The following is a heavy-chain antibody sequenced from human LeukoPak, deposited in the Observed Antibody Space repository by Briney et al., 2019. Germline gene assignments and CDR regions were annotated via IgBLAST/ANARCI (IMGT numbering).Heavy chain of an antibody. CDR3: AKDLVYYDSSPLYYFDY. J-gene: IGHJ4*02. Sequence: GRSLRLSCAASGFTFSSYGMHWVRQAPGKGLEWVAVISYDGSNKYYADSVKGRLTISRDNSKNTLYLQMNSLRAEDTAVYYCAKDLVYYDSSPLYYFDYWGQGTLVTVSS. D-gene: IGHD3-22*01. V-gene: IGHV3-30*18. CDR1: GFTFSSYG. CDR2: ISYDGSNK.